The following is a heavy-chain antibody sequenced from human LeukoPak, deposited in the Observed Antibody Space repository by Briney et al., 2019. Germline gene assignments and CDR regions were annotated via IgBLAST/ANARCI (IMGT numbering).Heavy chain of an antibody. V-gene: IGHV1-8*01. J-gene: IGHJ5*02. Sequence: ASVKVSCKASGYTFTSYDINWVRQATGQGLEWMGWMNPNSGNTGYAQKFQGRVTMTRNTSISTAYMELSSLRSEDTAVYYCARGTLYSSSSYAGHRRNWFDPWGQGTLVTVSS. CDR2: MNPNSGNT. D-gene: IGHD6-13*01. CDR1: GYTFTSYD. CDR3: ARGTLYSSSSYAGHRRNWFDP.